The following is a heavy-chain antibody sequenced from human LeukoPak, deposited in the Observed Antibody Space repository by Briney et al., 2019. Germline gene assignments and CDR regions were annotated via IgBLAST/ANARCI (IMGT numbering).Heavy chain of an antibody. CDR1: GASISSGSYY. D-gene: IGHD1-26*01. V-gene: IGHV4-61*02. CDR2: MHSSGRT. CDR3: ARHGSRWRGGLVGAFDY. Sequence: SETLSLTCTVSGASISSGSYYWTWIRQPAGKGLEWIGRMHSSGRTSYSPSLKSRVTISVDTSKNQFSLKLSSVTAADTAVYYCARHGSRWRGGLVGAFDYWGQGTLVTVSS. J-gene: IGHJ4*02.